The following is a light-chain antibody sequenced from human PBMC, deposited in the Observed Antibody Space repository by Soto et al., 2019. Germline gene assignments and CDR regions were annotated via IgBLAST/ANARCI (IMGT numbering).Light chain of an antibody. Sequence: EIVLTQSPGTLSLSPVDRATLSCWASQSVSGYLAWYQQKLGQPPRLLIYDAFNRAAGIPARFSGSGSGTDFTLTISSLEPEDFAIYYCQHRSDWPITFGQGTRLETK. J-gene: IGKJ5*01. CDR3: QHRSDWPIT. CDR2: DAF. CDR1: QSVSGY. V-gene: IGKV3-11*01.